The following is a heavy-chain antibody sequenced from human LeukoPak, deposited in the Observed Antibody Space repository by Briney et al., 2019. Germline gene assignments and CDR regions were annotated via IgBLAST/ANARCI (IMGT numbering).Heavy chain of an antibody. CDR2: ISSSSSTI. J-gene: IGHJ6*03. CDR1: GFTFSSYS. CDR3: AMAHYCYYYYMDV. V-gene: IGHV3-48*01. Sequence: GGSLRLSCAASGFTFSSYSMNWVRQAPGKGLEWVSYISSSSSTIYYADSVKGRFTISRDNAKNSLYLQMNSLRAEDTAVYYCAMAHYCYYYYMDVWGKGTTVTVSS.